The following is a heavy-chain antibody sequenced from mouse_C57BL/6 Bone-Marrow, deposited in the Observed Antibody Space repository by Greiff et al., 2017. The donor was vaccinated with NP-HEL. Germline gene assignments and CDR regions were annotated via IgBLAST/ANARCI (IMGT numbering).Heavy chain of an antibody. Sequence: ESGPGLVKPSQSLSLTCSVTGYSITSGYYWNWIRQFPGNKLEWMGYISYDGSNNYNPSLKNRISITRDTSKNQFFLKLNSVTTEDTATYYCASRHDYDRDGYYFDYWGQGTTLTVSS. CDR3: ASRHDYDRDGYYFDY. V-gene: IGHV3-6*01. J-gene: IGHJ2*01. D-gene: IGHD2-4*01. CDR2: ISYDGSN. CDR1: GYSITSGYY.